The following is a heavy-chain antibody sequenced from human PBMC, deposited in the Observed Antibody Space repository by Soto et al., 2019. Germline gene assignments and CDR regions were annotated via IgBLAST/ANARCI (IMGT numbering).Heavy chain of an antibody. CDR3: VRLIGNSWLDS. V-gene: IGHV6-1*01. CDR2: TYYRSKWYN. CDR1: GDSVSTNTAT. Sequence: PSQTLSLTCDISGDSVSTNTATWNWIRQSPSRGLEWLGRTYYRSKWYNDYAVSVKSRITISPDISNNQVSLHLNSVSPDDTAVDYCVRLIGNSWLDSWGQGTLVTVSS. D-gene: IGHD2-8*01. J-gene: IGHJ5*01.